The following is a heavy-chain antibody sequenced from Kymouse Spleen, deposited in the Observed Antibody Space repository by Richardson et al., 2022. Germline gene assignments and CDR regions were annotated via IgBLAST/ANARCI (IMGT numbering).Heavy chain of an antibody. V-gene: IGHV3-7*01. CDR2: IKQDGSEK. CDR1: GFTFSSYW. CDR3: ARGTLWFGELLDYYYYGMDV. Sequence: EVQLVESGGGLVQPGGSLRLSCAASGFTFSSYWMSWVRQAPGKGLEWVANIKQDGSEKYYVDSVKGRFTISRDNAKNSLYLQMNSLRAEDTAVYYCARGTLWFGELLDYYYYGMDVWGQGTTVTVSS. J-gene: IGHJ6*02. D-gene: IGHD3-10*01.